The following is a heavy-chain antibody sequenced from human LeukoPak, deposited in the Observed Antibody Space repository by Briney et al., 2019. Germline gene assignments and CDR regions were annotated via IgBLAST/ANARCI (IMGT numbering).Heavy chain of an antibody. Sequence: PSETLSLTCTVSGGSISSSSYYWGWIRQPPGKGLEWIGSIYYSGSTYYNPSLKSRVTISVDTSKNQFSLKLSSVTAADTAVYYCARAVVPAAIFEGRAFDIWGQGTMVTVSS. D-gene: IGHD2-2*02. V-gene: IGHV4-39*07. CDR1: GGSISSSSYY. J-gene: IGHJ3*02. CDR3: ARAVVPAAIFEGRAFDI. CDR2: IYYSGST.